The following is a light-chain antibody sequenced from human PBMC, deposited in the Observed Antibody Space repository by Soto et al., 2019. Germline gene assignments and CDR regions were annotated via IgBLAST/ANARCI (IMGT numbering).Light chain of an antibody. V-gene: IGKV3-15*01. CDR3: QQYNDWQT. Sequence: THSPVTLSLSPWYISTLSCMASQSVSSSYLAWYQQKPGQAPRLLIYGASTRATGIPARFSGSGSGTEFTLTISSLQSEDCAVYYCQQYNDWQTFGQGTKVDIK. CDR2: GAS. J-gene: IGKJ1*01. CDR1: QSVSSSY.